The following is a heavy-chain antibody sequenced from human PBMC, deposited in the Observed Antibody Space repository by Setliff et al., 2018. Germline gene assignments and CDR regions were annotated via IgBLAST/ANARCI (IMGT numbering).Heavy chain of an antibody. Sequence: PSETLSLTCSASGGPISSSSYYWVWIRQPPGKGLEWIGAIFYDGNSYYNPSLKGRVTMSVDTSKNVFSLKLRSVTAADTSVYYCARQMSPPVMARARGFNWFDPWG. D-gene: IGHD3-10*01. CDR2: IFYDGNS. CDR3: ARQMSPPVMARARGFNWFDP. J-gene: IGHJ5*02. V-gene: IGHV4-39*01. CDR1: GGPISSSSYY.